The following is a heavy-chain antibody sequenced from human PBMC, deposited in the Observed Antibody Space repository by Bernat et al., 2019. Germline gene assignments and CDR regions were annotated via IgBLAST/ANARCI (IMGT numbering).Heavy chain of an antibody. V-gene: IGHV4-34*01. J-gene: IGHJ4*02. CDR2: INHSGST. CDR1: GGSFSGYY. Sequence: QVQLQQWGAGLLKPSETLSLTCAVYGGSFSGYYWSWIRQPPGKGLEWIGEINHSGSTNYNPSLKSRVTISVDKSKNQFSLKLSSVTAADTAVYYCARVQPYWGYGFDYWGQGTLVTVSS. CDR3: ARVQPYWGYGFDY. D-gene: IGHD5-18*01.